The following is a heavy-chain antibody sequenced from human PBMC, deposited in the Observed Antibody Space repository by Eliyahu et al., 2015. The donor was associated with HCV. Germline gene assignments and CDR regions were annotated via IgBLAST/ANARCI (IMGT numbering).Heavy chain of an antibody. CDR1: GFPFNHAG. Sequence: EVRLVESGGGLVKPGESLRLXCEGXGFPFNHAGMTWVRQAPGKGLEWIGHIKNKVDGGTTHFAAPVKGRFTISRDDSKNTLYLQMNSLKPDDTGFYYCTTGCGNNWNNEESFDYWGQGTLVTVSS. CDR2: IKNKVDGGTT. V-gene: IGHV3-15*01. J-gene: IGHJ4*02. CDR3: TTGCGNNWNNEESFDY. D-gene: IGHD1/OR15-1a*01.